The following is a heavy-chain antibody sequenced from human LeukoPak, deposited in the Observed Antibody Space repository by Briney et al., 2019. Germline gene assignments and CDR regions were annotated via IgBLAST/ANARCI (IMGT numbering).Heavy chain of an antibody. CDR1: GFTFSSYE. CDR3: ARLNGSYEIGMNYFDY. CDR2: ISSSGSTI. V-gene: IGHV3-48*03. D-gene: IGHD1-26*01. J-gene: IGHJ4*02. Sequence: GGSLRLSCAASGFTFSSYEMNWVRQAPGKGLEWVSYISSSGSTIYYADSVKGRFTISRDNAKNSLYLQMNSLRAEDTAVYYCARLNGSYEIGMNYFDYWGQGTLVTVSS.